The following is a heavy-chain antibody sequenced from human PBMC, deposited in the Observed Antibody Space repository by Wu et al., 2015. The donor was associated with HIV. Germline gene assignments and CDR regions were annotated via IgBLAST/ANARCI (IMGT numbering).Heavy chain of an antibody. CDR2: ISAYNGNT. D-gene: IGHD3-22*01. CDR1: GYNFIDYG. Sequence: QVHLAQSGAEVKKPGASVKVSCKASGYNFIDYGVSWVRQAPGQGLEWMGWISAYNGNTHYAQNLQGRVIMTTDTSTRTAYMELSRLRSDDTAVYYCARQVGEVGYYDSSGYSYWGQGTLVTVSS. V-gene: IGHV1-18*01. CDR3: ARQVGEVGYYDSSGYSY. J-gene: IGHJ4*02.